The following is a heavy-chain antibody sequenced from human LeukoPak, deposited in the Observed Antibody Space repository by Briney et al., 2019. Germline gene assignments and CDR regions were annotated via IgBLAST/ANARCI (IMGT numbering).Heavy chain of an antibody. V-gene: IGHV3-30*18. Sequence: GGSLRLSCAASGFTFSSYGMHWVRQAPGRGLEGVAVISYDGSNKYYADSVKGRFTISRDNSKNTLYLQMNSMRAEDTAVYYCEKDRLGYCSTTSCYTLSYWGEGTLVTVSS. J-gene: IGHJ4*02. CDR2: ISYDGSNK. D-gene: IGHD2-2*02. CDR3: EKDRLGYCSTTSCYTLSY. CDR1: GFTFSSYG.